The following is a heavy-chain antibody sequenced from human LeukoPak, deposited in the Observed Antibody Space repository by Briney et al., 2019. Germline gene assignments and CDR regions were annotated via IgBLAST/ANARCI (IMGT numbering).Heavy chain of an antibody. CDR1: GYTFTSYG. J-gene: IGHJ6*02. CDR2: ISAYNGNT. D-gene: IGHD3-9*01. CDR3: ARAYYDILTGAKIYYYGMDV. Sequence: ASVKVSCKASGYTFTSYGISWVRQAPGQGLEWMGWISAYNGNTNYAQKLQGRVTMTTDTSTSTAYMELRSLRSDDTAVYYCARAYYDILTGAKIYYYGMDVWGQGTTVTVSS. V-gene: IGHV1-18*01.